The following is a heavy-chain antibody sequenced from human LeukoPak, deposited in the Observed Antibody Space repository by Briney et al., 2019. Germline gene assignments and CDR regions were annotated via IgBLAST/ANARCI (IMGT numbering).Heavy chain of an antibody. J-gene: IGHJ4*02. D-gene: IGHD3-22*01. V-gene: IGHV4-39*01. CDR2: IYYSGST. Sequence: NTSETLSLTCTVSGGSISSSSCYWGWIRQPPGKGLEWIGSIYYSGSTYYNPSLKSRVTISVDTSKNQFSLKLSSVTAADTAVYYCARCDDSSGYLGYWGQGTLVTVSS. CDR3: ARCDDSSGYLGY. CDR1: GGSISSSSCY.